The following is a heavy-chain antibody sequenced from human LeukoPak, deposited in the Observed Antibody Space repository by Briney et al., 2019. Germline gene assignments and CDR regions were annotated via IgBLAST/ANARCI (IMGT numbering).Heavy chain of an antibody. CDR1: GGSFSGYY. J-gene: IGHJ4*02. V-gene: IGHV4-34*01. CDR2: INHSGST. CDR3: ARGEDYGDYSNALFDY. D-gene: IGHD4-17*01. Sequence: SETQSLTCAVYGGSFSGYYWSWIRQPPGKGLEWIGEINHSGSTNYNPSLKSRVTISVDTSKNQFSLKLSSVTAADTAVYYCARGEDYGDYSNALFDYWGQGTLVTVSS.